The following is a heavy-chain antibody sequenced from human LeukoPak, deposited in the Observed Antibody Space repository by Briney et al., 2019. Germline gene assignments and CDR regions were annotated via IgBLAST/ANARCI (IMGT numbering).Heavy chain of an antibody. CDR1: GDSIDSYY. CDR2: VFYSGPT. V-gene: IGHV4-59*01. Sequence: SETLSLTCTVSGDSIDSYYWSWIRQPPGEGLQWIGYVFYSGPTNYDASLKSRVAISVDRSKNQFSLKLTSVSAADTAVYYCAGRSARYFDSWGQGTPVAVSS. CDR3: AGRSARYFDS. J-gene: IGHJ4*02. D-gene: IGHD1-26*01.